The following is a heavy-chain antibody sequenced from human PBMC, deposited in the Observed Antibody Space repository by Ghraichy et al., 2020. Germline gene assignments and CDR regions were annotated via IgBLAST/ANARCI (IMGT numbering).Heavy chain of an antibody. Sequence: SETLSLTCTVSGGSISSSSYYWGWIRQPPGKGLEWIGSIYYSGSTYYNPSLKSRVTISVDTSKNQFSLKLSSVTAADTAVYYCARLPGGVVGAANWYFDLWGRGTLVTVSS. J-gene: IGHJ2*01. CDR3: ARLPGGVVGAANWYFDL. CDR2: IYYSGST. CDR1: GGSISSSSYY. V-gene: IGHV4-39*01. D-gene: IGHD1-26*01.